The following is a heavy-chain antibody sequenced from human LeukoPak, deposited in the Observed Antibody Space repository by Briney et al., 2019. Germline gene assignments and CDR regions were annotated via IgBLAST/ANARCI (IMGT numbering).Heavy chain of an antibody. CDR1: GGAITNYY. CDR3: ARVDYYYYGMDV. V-gene: IGHV4-59*01. J-gene: IGHJ6*02. Sequence: SETLSLTCGVSGGAITNYYWNWIRQAPGKGLEWLGYIYYTGSTTYNPSVKSRITISLDTSKKQISLKLRSVTAADTAVYYCARVDYYYYGMDVWGQGTTVTVSS. CDR2: IYYTGST.